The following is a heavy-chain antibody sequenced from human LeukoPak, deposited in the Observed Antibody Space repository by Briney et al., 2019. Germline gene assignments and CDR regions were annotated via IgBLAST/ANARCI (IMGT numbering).Heavy chain of an antibody. Sequence: GASVKVSCKASGGTLNSYAISWVRQAPGQGLEWMGWISAYNGNTNYAQKLQGRVTMTTDTSTSTAYMELRSLRSDDTAVYYCARQVVCSSWEYFDYWGQGTLVTVSS. V-gene: IGHV1-18*01. CDR3: ARQVVCSSWEYFDY. J-gene: IGHJ4*02. CDR1: GGTLNSYA. D-gene: IGHD6-13*01. CDR2: ISAYNGNT.